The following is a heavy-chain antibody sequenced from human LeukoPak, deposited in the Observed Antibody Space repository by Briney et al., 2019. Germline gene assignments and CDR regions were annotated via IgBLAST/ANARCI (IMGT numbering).Heavy chain of an antibody. CDR1: GFTFSSYG. D-gene: IGHD2-2*03. CDR2: IWYDGSNK. Sequence: GGSLRLSCAASGFTFSSYGMHWVRQAPGKGLEWVAVIWYDGSNKYYADSVKGRFTISRDNSKNTLYLQMNSLRVEDTAIYFCAKGGYFSFDMWGQGTKVTVSS. V-gene: IGHV3-33*06. J-gene: IGHJ3*02. CDR3: AKGGYFSFDM.